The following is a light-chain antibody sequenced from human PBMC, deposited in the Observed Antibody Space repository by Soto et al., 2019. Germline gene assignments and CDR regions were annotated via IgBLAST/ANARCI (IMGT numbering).Light chain of an antibody. CDR1: QSVSSPY. V-gene: IGKV3-20*01. CDR3: QQYGRSPCT. Sequence: EVVLTQSPVTLSLSPGERATLSCRASQSVSSPYLAWYQQKPCQPPRLLIYGASSRATDIPDRFIGSGSGTGYPLTIARLAPVDFAMYYCQQYGRSPCTFGPGTKVHI. CDR2: GAS. J-gene: IGKJ3*01.